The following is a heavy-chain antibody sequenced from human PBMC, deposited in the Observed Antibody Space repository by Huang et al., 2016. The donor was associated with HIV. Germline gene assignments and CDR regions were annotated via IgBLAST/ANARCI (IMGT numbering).Heavy chain of an antibody. D-gene: IGHD6-19*01. CDR3: ARGGTYSGWWQDY. CDR2: IKQDGSEK. Sequence: EVQLVESGGGLVQPGGSLRLSCVASGFTFSSYWMSWVRQAPGKGREWGANIKQDGSEKYYVDSGKGRFTISRDNAKNSLYLQMNSLRAEDTAVYYCARGGTYSGWWQDYWGQGTLVTVSS. CDR1: GFTFSSYW. V-gene: IGHV3-7*01. J-gene: IGHJ4*02.